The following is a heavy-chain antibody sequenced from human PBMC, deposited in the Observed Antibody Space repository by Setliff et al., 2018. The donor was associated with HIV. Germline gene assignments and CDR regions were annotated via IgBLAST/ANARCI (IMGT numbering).Heavy chain of an antibody. D-gene: IGHD6-13*01. CDR1: GGSMTSSNYF. V-gene: IGHV4-39*07. CDR2: ISSSGNT. J-gene: IGHJ4*02. CDR3: ARDRGILSNWLYYFDS. Sequence: ETLSLTCTVSGGSMTSSNYFWGWIRQSPGRGLEWIGSISSSGNTYYNPSLKSRVTISVDTSKNQFSLNLNSVTAADTALYYCARDRGILSNWLYYFDSWGQGTLVTVSS.